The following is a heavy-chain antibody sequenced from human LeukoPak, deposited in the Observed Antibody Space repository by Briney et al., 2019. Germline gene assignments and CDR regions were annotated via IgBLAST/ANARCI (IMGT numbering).Heavy chain of an antibody. D-gene: IGHD6-13*01. CDR2: ISSSSSYI. CDR1: GFTFSIYS. Sequence: GGSLRLSCAASGFTFSIYSMNWVRQAPGKGLEWVSSISSSSSYIYYADSVKGRFTISRDNAKNSLYLQMNSLRAEDTAVYYWARFQVAAGITSYYYYMDVWGKGTPVTVSS. J-gene: IGHJ6*03. CDR3: ARFQVAAGITSYYYYMDV. V-gene: IGHV3-21*01.